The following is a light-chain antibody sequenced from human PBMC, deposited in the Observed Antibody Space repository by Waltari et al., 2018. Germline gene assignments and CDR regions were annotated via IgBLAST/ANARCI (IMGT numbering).Light chain of an antibody. CDR1: SSNIGSKP. CDR3: AAWDDSLNGFWV. Sequence: QSVLTQPPSASGTPGQRVTISCSGSSSNIGSKPVTWYQQLPGTTPKLLIHSNNHRPSGVPDRFSGSKSGTSASLAISGLQSEDEADYYCAAWDDSLNGFWVFGGGTKLTVL. V-gene: IGLV1-44*01. J-gene: IGLJ3*02. CDR2: SNN.